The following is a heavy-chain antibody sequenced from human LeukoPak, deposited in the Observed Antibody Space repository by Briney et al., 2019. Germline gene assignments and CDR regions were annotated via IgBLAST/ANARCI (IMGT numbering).Heavy chain of an antibody. CDR3: TRDSGTHNWFDP. V-gene: IGHV3-73*01. CDR1: GFTFSGSA. CDR2: IDKKDKGYATAT. D-gene: IGHD1-26*01. J-gene: IGHJ5*02. Sequence: GGSLRLSRAASGFTFSGSAIHWVRQSSGKGLEWVGQIDKKDKGYATATAYAASVKGRFTISRDDSINTAYLQMKSLKTEDTALYYCTRDSGTHNWFDPWGQGTLVTVSS.